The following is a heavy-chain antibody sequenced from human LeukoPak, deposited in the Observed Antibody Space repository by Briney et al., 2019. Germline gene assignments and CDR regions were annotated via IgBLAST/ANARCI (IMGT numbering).Heavy chain of an antibody. CDR2: SQTTKPNSCTT. V-gene: IGHV3-72*01. CDR1: GFAITDHH. J-gene: IGHJ4*02. D-gene: IGHD6-13*01. CDR3: VRVVTTSSGWYHFDN. Sequence: GGSLRLSCAASGFAITDHHMDWVRPAPGKGMEWVGRSQTTKPNSCTTEYAASVKGRFTISRDDSKNSLYLQLNSLKTEDTAVYYCVRVVTTSSGWYHFDNWGQGALVTVSS.